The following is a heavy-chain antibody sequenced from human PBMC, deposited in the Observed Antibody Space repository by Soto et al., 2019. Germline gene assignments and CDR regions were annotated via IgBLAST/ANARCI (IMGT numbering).Heavy chain of an antibody. CDR3: AADSFGSSGWGGYYYYYYGMDV. Sequence: QMQLVQSGPEVKKPGTSVKVSCKASGFTFTSSAVQWVRQARGQRLEWIGWIVVGSGNTNYAQKFQERVTITRDMSTSTAYMELSSLRSEDTAVYYCAADSFGSSGWGGYYYYYYGMDVWGQGTTVTVSS. D-gene: IGHD6-19*01. V-gene: IGHV1-58*01. CDR2: IVVGSGNT. J-gene: IGHJ6*02. CDR1: GFTFTSSA.